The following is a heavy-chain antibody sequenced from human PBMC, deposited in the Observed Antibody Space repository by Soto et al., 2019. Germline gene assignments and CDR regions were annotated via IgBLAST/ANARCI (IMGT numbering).Heavy chain of an antibody. Sequence: SETLSLTCTVSGGSISSGCYYWSWIRQHPGKGLEWIGYIYYSGSTNYNPSLKSRVTISVDKSKNQFSLKLSSVTAADTAVYYCARDRNGYCSGGSCYTNWFDPWGQGTLVTVSS. CDR3: ARDRNGYCSGGSCYTNWFDP. J-gene: IGHJ5*02. V-gene: IGHV4-61*01. D-gene: IGHD2-15*01. CDR1: GGSISSGCYY. CDR2: IYYSGST.